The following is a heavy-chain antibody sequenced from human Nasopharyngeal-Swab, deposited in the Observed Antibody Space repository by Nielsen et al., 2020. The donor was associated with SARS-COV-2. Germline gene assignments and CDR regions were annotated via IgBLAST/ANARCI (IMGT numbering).Heavy chain of an antibody. CDR3: SGQPPHSDNNFEDV. V-gene: IGHV3-73*01. Sequence: GGSLRLSCAVSGFAFSGSEMSWVRQAPGKGLEWIGLIRNKTNNFATAYAASVKGRFTISRDDSRNTAYLQMTSLKTEDTAVYYCSGQPPHSDNNFEDVWGQGTTVTVSS. D-gene: IGHD3-9*01. J-gene: IGHJ6*02. CDR1: GFAFSGSE. CDR2: IRNKTNNFAT.